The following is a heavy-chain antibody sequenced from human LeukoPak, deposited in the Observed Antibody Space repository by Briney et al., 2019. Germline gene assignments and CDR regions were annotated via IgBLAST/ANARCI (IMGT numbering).Heavy chain of an antibody. CDR1: GFTFSSYS. CDR2: ISSSSSYI. CDR3: ARDASFDYGDYGLVDY. D-gene: IGHD4-17*01. J-gene: IGHJ4*02. V-gene: IGHV3-21*01. Sequence: PGGSLRLSCAASGFTFSSYSMNWVRQAPGKGLEWVSSISSSSSYIYYADSLKGRFTISRDNAKNSLYLQMNSLRAEDTAVYYCARDASFDYGDYGLVDYWGQGTLVTVSS.